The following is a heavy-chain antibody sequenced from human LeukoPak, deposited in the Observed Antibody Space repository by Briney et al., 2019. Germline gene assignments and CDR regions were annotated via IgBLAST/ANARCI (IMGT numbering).Heavy chain of an antibody. CDR2: INPNSGGT. CDR3: ARSGHYSSGWSHVTRFDY. Sequence: ASVKVSCKASGYTFTGYYMHWVRQAPGQGLEWMGWINPNSGGTNYAQKFQGRVTMTRDTSISTAYMELSRLRSDDTAVYYCARSGHYSSGWSHVTRFDYWGQGTLVTVSS. D-gene: IGHD6-19*01. CDR1: GYTFTGYY. J-gene: IGHJ4*02. V-gene: IGHV1-2*02.